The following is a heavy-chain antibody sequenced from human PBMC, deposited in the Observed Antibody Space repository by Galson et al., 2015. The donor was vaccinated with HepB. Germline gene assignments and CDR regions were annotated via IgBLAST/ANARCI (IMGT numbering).Heavy chain of an antibody. D-gene: IGHD4-23*01. J-gene: IGHJ4*02. CDR2: IYNSGST. V-gene: IGHV4-30-4*01. CDR1: GASITSGDYY. CDR3: VRLTTVATNTFDY. Sequence: LSLTCTVSGASITSGDYYWSWIRQPPGKGLEWIGYIYNSGSTYYSPALKTRVTIAVDTNKKQFFLNLSSVTAADTAVYFCVRLTTVATNTFDYWGQGSLVTVSS.